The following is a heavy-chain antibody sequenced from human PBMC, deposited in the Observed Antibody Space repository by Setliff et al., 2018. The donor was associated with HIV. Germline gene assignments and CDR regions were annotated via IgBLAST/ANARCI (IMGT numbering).Heavy chain of an antibody. V-gene: IGHV4-59*01. Sequence: SETLSLTCTVSGAPLSSYYWSWVRQPPGKGLEWIGYIYNSGITNYNPSLESRVTISVETSKNQFSLKLNSVTAADTAVYYCTRAEQQLPYYYYYYGMDVWGQGTTVTVSS. D-gene: IGHD6-13*01. CDR1: GAPLSSYY. CDR2: IYNSGIT. CDR3: TRAEQQLPYYYYYYGMDV. J-gene: IGHJ6*02.